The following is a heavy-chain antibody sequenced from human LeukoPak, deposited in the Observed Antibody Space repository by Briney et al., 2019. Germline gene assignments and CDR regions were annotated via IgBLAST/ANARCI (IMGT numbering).Heavy chain of an antibody. CDR1: GGSISSYY. Sequence: SETLSLTCTVSGGSISSYYWSWIRQPAGKGLEWIGRIYTSGSTNYNPSLMSRVTMSLDTSKHQFSLKVSSVTDADTAVYYCAKIVGATGVGAFDIWGQGTMVTVSS. CDR3: AKIVGATGVGAFDI. D-gene: IGHD1-26*01. V-gene: IGHV4-4*07. CDR2: IYTSGST. J-gene: IGHJ3*02.